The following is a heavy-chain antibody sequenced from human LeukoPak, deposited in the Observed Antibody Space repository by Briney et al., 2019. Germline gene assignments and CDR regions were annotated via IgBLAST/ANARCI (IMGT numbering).Heavy chain of an antibody. V-gene: IGHV3-21*01. CDR2: ISSSSSYI. CDR3: GRDSGELSGEFDN. Sequence: GGSLRLSCTASGFTFSSYSMNWVRQAPGKGLEWVSSISSSSSYIYYADSVKGRFTISRDNAKNSLYLQMNSLRAEDTAVYYCGRDSGELSGEFDNWGQGTLVTVSS. D-gene: IGHD1-26*01. J-gene: IGHJ5*02. CDR1: GFTFSSYS.